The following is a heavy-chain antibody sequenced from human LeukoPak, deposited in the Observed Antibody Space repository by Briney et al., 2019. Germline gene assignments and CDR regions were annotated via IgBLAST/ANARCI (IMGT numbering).Heavy chain of an antibody. J-gene: IGHJ6*02. V-gene: IGHV1-2*02. CDR2: INPNSGGT. CDR1: GYTFTGYY. D-gene: IGHD2-2*01. Sequence: ASVKVSCKASGYTFTGYYMHWVRQAPGQGLEWMGWINPNSGGTNYAQKFQGRVTMTRDTSISTAYMELSSLRSDDTAVYYCAREVIVVVPAASEYYYYYYGMDVWGQGTTVTVSS. CDR3: AREVIVVVPAASEYYYYYYGMDV.